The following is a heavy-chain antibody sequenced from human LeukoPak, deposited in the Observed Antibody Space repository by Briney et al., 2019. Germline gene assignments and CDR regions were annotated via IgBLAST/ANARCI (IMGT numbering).Heavy chain of an antibody. V-gene: IGHV4-31*03. Sequence: KPSETLSLTCTVSGDSISSGGYYWSWIRQHPGKGLEWIGYIYYSGSTYYNPSLKSRVHISVDTSKNQFSLKLSSVTAADTAVYYCARVPLNYYDSSGTLGFDYWGQGTLVTVSS. CDR2: IYYSGST. CDR1: GDSISSGGYY. D-gene: IGHD3-22*01. CDR3: ARVPLNYYDSSGTLGFDY. J-gene: IGHJ4*02.